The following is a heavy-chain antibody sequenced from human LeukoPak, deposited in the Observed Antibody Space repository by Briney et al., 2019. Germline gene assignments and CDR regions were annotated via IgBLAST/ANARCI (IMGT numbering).Heavy chain of an antibody. CDR3: ARRVRQASMDV. CDR1: GDSISSSSYY. Sequence: PSETLSLTCTVSGDSISSSSYYWGWIRQPPGKGLERIGSIYYSGSTYYNPSLKSRVTISVDTSKNQFSLKLSSVTAADTAVYYCARRVRQASMDVWGKGTTVTISS. D-gene: IGHD4-23*01. V-gene: IGHV4-39*01. CDR2: IYYSGST. J-gene: IGHJ6*03.